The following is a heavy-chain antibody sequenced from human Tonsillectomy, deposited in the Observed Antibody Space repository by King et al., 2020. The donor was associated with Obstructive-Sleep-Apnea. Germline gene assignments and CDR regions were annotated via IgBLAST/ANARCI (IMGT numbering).Heavy chain of an antibody. CDR3: ARGGWSSSWPFDY. D-gene: IGHD6-13*01. V-gene: IGHV4-34*01. CDR2: INHSGST. Sequence: VQLQQWGAGLLKPSETLSLTCAVYGGSFSGYYWSWIRQPPGKGLEWTGEINHSGSTNYNPSLKSRVTISLDTSKNQFSLELSSVTAADTAVYYCARGGWSSSWPFDYWGQGTLVTVSS. J-gene: IGHJ4*02. CDR1: GGSFSGYY.